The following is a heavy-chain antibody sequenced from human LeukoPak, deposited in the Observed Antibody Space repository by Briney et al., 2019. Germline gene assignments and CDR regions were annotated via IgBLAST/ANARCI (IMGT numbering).Heavy chain of an antibody. D-gene: IGHD3-9*01. Sequence: GGSLRLSCAASGLTFDDYGMSWVRQAPGKGLEWVSSISSSSSYIYYADSVKGRFTISRDNAKNSLYLQMNSLRAEDTAVYYCARASYDILTGYLDYFDYWGQGTLVTVSS. V-gene: IGHV3-21*01. CDR1: GLTFDDYG. CDR3: ARASYDILTGYLDYFDY. J-gene: IGHJ4*02. CDR2: ISSSSSYI.